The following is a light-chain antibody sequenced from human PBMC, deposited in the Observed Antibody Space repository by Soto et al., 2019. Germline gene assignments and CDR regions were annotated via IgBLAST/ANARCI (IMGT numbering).Light chain of an antibody. CDR1: SSDVGGYNY. CDR2: DVS. Sequence: QSALTQPASVSGSPGQSITISCTGTSSDVGGYNYVSWYQQHPGKAPKLMIYDVSNRPSGVSNRFSGSKSGNTAALTISGLQAEDEADYYCGSYTSSSTLGVVFGGGTKLTV. J-gene: IGLJ2*01. CDR3: GSYTSSSTLGVV. V-gene: IGLV2-14*01.